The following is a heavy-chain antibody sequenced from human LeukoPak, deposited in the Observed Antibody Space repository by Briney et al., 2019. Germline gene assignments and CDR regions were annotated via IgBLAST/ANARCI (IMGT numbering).Heavy chain of an antibody. V-gene: IGHV4-59*01. CDR1: GGSIRTYY. Sequence: SETLSLTCTVSGGSIRTYYWSWIRQAPGKGLEWIGYIYYSGSTNYNPSLQSRVTISVDTSKNQFSLKLRSVTAADTAMYYCARVGVGTTMDVWGQGTTATVSS. CDR2: IYYSGST. CDR3: ARVGVGTTMDV. D-gene: IGHD2-21*02. J-gene: IGHJ6*02.